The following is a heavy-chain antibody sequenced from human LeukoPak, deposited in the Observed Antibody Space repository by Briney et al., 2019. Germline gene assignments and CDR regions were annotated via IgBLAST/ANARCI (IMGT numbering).Heavy chain of an antibody. D-gene: IGHD1-1*01. V-gene: IGHV6-1*01. CDR1: GDSVSSNSAA. CDR2: TYYRSKWYN. CDR3: AREEGNWNAAARPGSYYYGMDV. J-gene: IGHJ6*02. Sequence: SQTLSLTCAISGDSVSSNSAAWNWIRQSPSRGLEWLGRTYYRSKWYNDYAVSVKSRITINPDTSKNQFSLQLNSVTPEDTAVYSCAREEGNWNAAARPGSYYYGMDVWAKGPRSPSP.